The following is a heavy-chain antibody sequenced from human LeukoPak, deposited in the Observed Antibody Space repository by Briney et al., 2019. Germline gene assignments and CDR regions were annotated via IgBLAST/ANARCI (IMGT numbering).Heavy chain of an antibody. CDR1: GGSISRYY. V-gene: IGHV4-4*07. CDR3: ARDSGTTGEVKFDS. J-gene: IGHJ5*01. D-gene: IGHD4-17*01. CDR2: IYSDGTI. Sequence: SETLSLTCTVSGGSISRYYWSWIRQPAGKGLEWIGRIYSDGTISYNPSLQSRLTMSIDTSKNQFSLKLSFITAADTAVYYCARDSGTTGEVKFDSWGQGTLVTVSS.